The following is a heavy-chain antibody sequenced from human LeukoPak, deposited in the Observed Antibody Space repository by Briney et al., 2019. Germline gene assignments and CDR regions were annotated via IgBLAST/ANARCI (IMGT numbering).Heavy chain of an antibody. CDR2: INPNSGGT. Sequence: GASVKVSCKASGYTFTGYYMHWVRQAPGQGLEWMGWINPNSGGTNYAQKFQARVTMTRDTSISTAYMELRRLRSDDTAVYYSASGYGSGSYTAPLVDYWGQGTLVTVSS. J-gene: IGHJ4*02. CDR1: GYTFTGYY. CDR3: ASGYGSGSYTAPLVDY. V-gene: IGHV1-2*02. D-gene: IGHD3-10*01.